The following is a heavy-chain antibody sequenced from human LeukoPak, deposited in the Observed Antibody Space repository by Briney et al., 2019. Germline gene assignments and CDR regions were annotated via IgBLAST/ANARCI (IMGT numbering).Heavy chain of an antibody. D-gene: IGHD4-17*01. Sequence: ASVKVSCKASGYTFNRYAVHWVRQAPGQRLEWMGWINAGTGDTQYSQKFQGRATITRDTSAATAYMELSDLTSEDTAVYYCARDRYGVFDYWGPGTLVTVSS. CDR2: INAGTGDT. CDR3: ARDRYGVFDY. CDR1: GYTFNRYA. J-gene: IGHJ4*02. V-gene: IGHV1-3*01.